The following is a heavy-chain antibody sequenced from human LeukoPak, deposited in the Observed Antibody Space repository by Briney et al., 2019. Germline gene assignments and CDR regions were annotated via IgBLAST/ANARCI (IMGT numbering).Heavy chain of an antibody. J-gene: IGHJ4*02. CDR1: GGSISYYY. D-gene: IGHD3-22*01. Sequence: SETLSLTCTVSGGSISYYYWSWIRQSPAKGLEWIGHIHYSGTTNYNPSLKSRVTISVDTSKNQFSLELNSVAAADTAVYYCARVVSGYYYSLDYWGQGTLVTVSS. CDR2: IHYSGTT. V-gene: IGHV4-59*01. CDR3: ARVVSGYYYSLDY.